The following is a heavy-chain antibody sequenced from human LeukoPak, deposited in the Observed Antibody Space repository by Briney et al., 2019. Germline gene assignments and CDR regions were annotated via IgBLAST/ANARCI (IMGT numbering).Heavy chain of an antibody. CDR3: ARAYDGSGNLDY. CDR1: GYTFTDYY. D-gene: IGHD3-22*01. J-gene: IGHJ4*02. V-gene: IGHV1-2*02. CDR2: LYPNRGGT. Sequence: ASVKVSCKGSGYTFTDYYMHWVRQAPGQGLEWMGWLYPNRGGTNYAQTFQGSVTMTRDTSINTAYMELSRVRSDDTAVYYCARAYDGSGNLDYWGQGTLVTVSS.